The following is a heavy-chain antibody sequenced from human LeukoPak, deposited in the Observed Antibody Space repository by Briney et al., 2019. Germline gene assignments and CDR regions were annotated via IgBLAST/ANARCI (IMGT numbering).Heavy chain of an antibody. Sequence: GGSLRLSCAASGFTFSSYSMNWVRQAPGKGLEWVSYISSSSSTIYYADSVKGRFTISRDNAKNSLYLQMNSLRAEDTAVYYCAREGHQLKGSSWIDYWGQGTLVTVSS. D-gene: IGHD6-13*01. J-gene: IGHJ4*02. V-gene: IGHV3-48*04. CDR2: ISSSSSTI. CDR3: AREGHQLKGSSWIDY. CDR1: GFTFSSYS.